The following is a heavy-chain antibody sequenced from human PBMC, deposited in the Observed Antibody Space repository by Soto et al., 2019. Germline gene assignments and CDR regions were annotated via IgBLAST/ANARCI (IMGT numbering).Heavy chain of an antibody. CDR3: AGGFFLWEEDAFDI. J-gene: IGHJ3*02. CDR1: GGSFSGYY. D-gene: IGHD1-26*01. CDR2: INHSGST. Sequence: PSETLSLTCAVYGGSFSGYYWSWIRQPPGKGLEWIGEINHSGSTNYNPSLKSRVTISVDTSKNQFSLKLSSVTAADTAVYYCAGGFFLWEEDAFDIWGQGTMVTV. V-gene: IGHV4-34*01.